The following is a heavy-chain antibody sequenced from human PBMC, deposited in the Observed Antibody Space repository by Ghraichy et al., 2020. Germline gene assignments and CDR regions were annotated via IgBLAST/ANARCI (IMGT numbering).Heavy chain of an antibody. J-gene: IGHJ6*02. CDR2: IYYSGNT. Sequence: SETLSLTCTVSGGSIRSGDHYWSWIRQPPGKGLEWIGYIYYSGNTYYSSSLKSRVAMSVDTSKNQFSLKVSSVTAADTAVYYCAREHVIWSGSHRAMDVWGQGATVTVAS. D-gene: IGHD3-3*01. CDR3: AREHVIWSGSHRAMDV. CDR1: GGSIRSGDHY. V-gene: IGHV4-30-4*01.